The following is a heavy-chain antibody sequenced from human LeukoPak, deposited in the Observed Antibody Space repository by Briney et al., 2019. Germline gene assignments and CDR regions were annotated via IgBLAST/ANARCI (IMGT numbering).Heavy chain of an antibody. V-gene: IGHV1-2*02. Sequence: GASVKVSCKASGYTFTGYYMHWVRQAPGQGLEWMGWINPNTGGTSYAQNFQGRVTMTRDTSISTAYMELSRLTSGDTAVYYCARFWEYSSPFDIWGQGTMVTVSS. J-gene: IGHJ3*02. CDR2: INPNTGGT. CDR1: GYTFTGYY. D-gene: IGHD6-6*01. CDR3: ARFWEYSSPFDI.